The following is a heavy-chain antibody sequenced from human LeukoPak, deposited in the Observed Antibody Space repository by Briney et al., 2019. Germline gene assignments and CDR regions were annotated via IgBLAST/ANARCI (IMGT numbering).Heavy chain of an antibody. CDR3: ARQYYGSGSFLNWFDP. Sequence: YWSWIRQPPGKGLEWMGIIYPGDSDTRYSPSFQGQVTISADKSISTAYLQWSSLKASDTAMYYCARQYYGSGSFLNWFDPWGQGTLVTVSS. CDR2: IYPGDSDT. CDR1: YW. D-gene: IGHD3-10*01. J-gene: IGHJ5*02. V-gene: IGHV5-51*01.